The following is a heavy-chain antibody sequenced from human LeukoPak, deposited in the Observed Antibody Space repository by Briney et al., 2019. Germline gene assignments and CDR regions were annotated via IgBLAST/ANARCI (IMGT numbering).Heavy chain of an antibody. V-gene: IGHV3-21*01. Sequence: PGGSLRLSCAASGFTFSSYSMNWVRQAPGKGLEWVSSISSSSSYIYYADSVKGRFTISRDNAKNSLYLQMNSLRAEDTAVYYCARDYGDYGGLRYWGQGTLVTVSS. D-gene: IGHD4-17*01. CDR1: GFTFSSYS. CDR3: ARDYGDYGGLRY. CDR2: ISSSSSYI. J-gene: IGHJ4*02.